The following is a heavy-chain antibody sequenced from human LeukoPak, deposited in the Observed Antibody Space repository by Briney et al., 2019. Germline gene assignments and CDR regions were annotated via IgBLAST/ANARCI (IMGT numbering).Heavy chain of an antibody. J-gene: IGHJ3*02. Sequence: GGSLRLSCAASGFTFSSYAMGWVRQAPGKGLEWVSAISGSGGSTYYADSVKGRFTISRDNSKNTLYLQMNSLRAEDTAVYYCARGYCSGGSCYFNAFDIWGQGTMVTVSS. CDR1: GFTFSSYA. V-gene: IGHV3-23*01. CDR3: ARGYCSGGSCYFNAFDI. CDR2: ISGSGGST. D-gene: IGHD2-15*01.